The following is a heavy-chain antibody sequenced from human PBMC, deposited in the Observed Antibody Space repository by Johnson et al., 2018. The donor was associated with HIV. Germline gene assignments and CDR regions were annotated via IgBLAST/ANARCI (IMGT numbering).Heavy chain of an antibody. CDR3: AKGQYSSSPCAFDI. Sequence: QMLLVESGGGVVQPGRSLRLSCAASGFTFRSYGMHWVRQAPGKGLEWVAFIRYDGSNKYYADSVKCRFTISRDNSKNTLYLQMGSLRAEDMAVYYCAKGQYSSSPCAFDIWGQGTMVTVSS. V-gene: IGHV3-30*02. J-gene: IGHJ3*02. CDR1: GFTFRSYG. CDR2: IRYDGSNK. D-gene: IGHD6-6*01.